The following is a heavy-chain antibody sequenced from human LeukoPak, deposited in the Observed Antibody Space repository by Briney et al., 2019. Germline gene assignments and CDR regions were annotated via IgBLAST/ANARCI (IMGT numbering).Heavy chain of an antibody. CDR1: GFPLSSYA. CDR3: ARDRGGPTITRL. D-gene: IGHD1-14*01. V-gene: IGHV3-23*01. Sequence: GGSLRLSCAASGFPLSSYAMSWVRQASGKGLEWVSATSSSDPGTYYADSVRGRFTISRDNSKNTLYLQLNSLRVEDAGVYYCARDRGGPTITRLWGQGTLVTVSS. J-gene: IGHJ4*02. CDR2: TSSSDPGT.